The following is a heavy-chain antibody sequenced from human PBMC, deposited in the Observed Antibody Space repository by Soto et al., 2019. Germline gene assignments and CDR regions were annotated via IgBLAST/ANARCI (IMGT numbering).Heavy chain of an antibody. J-gene: IGHJ4*02. CDR1: GYTFTDYG. D-gene: IGHD6-19*01. CDR2: IHTYNGNT. CDR3: ARDAQYSSRWHPIDY. Sequence: QVQLVQSGAEAKKPGASVKVYCKASGYTFTDYGISWVRQAPGQGLEWMGWIHTYNGNTNYAQKVQGRVTMTTDSSTSTAYMELRSLRSDDTAVYYCARDAQYSSRWHPIDYWGQGTLVTVSS. V-gene: IGHV1-18*01.